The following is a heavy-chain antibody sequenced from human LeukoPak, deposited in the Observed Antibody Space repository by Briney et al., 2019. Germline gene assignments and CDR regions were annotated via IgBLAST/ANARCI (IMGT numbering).Heavy chain of an antibody. CDR3: ARTPLKGYCSSTSCHPFSFDY. D-gene: IGHD2-2*01. CDR2: IYYSGST. Sequence: SQTLSLTCTVSGGSISSRSYYWGWIRQPPGKGLEWIGSIYYSGSTYYNPSLKSRVTISVDTSKNQFSLKLSSVTAADTAVYYCARTPLKGYCSSTSCHPFSFDYWGQGTLVTVSS. V-gene: IGHV4-39*01. J-gene: IGHJ4*02. CDR1: GGSISSRSYY.